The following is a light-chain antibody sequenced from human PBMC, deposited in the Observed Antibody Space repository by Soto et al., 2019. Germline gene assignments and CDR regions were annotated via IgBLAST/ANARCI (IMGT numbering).Light chain of an antibody. Sequence: SYDLTQPPSVSVAPGQTAGVTCEGNTIGSKSVHWYQQKPGQAPILVVYDDSDRPSGIPERFSGSNSGNTATLTINRVEAGDEADYYCQVWHSSGDQHVFGPGTKVTVL. CDR2: DDS. CDR3: QVWHSSGDQHV. J-gene: IGLJ1*01. V-gene: IGLV3-21*02. CDR1: TIGSKS.